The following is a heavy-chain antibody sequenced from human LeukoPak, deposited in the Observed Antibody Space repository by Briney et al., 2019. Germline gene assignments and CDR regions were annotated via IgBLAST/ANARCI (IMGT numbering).Heavy chain of an antibody. CDR3: ASPYSSSWYPYYFDY. J-gene: IGHJ4*02. V-gene: IGHV1-2*02. CDR2: INPNSGGT. D-gene: IGHD6-13*01. CDR1: GYTFTGYY. Sequence: ASVKVSCKASGYTFTGYYMHWVRQAPGQGLEWMGWINPNSGGTNYAQKFQGRVTMTRDTSISTAYMELSRLRSDDTAVYYCASPYSSSWYPYYFDYWGQGTLVTVSP.